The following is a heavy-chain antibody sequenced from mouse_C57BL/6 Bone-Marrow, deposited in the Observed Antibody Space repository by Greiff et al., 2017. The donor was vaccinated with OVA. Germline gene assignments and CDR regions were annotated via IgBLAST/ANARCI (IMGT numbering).Heavy chain of an antibody. CDR3: ARSTLGGYFDY. Sequence: EVKLMDSGGGLVQPGGSLSLSCAASGFTFTDYYMSWVRQPPGKALEWLGFIRNKANGYTTEYSASVKGRFTISRDNSQSILYLQMNALRAEDSATYYCARSTLGGYFDYWGQGTTLTVSS. CDR1: GFTFTDYY. CDR2: IRNKANGYTT. J-gene: IGHJ2*01. V-gene: IGHV7-3*01.